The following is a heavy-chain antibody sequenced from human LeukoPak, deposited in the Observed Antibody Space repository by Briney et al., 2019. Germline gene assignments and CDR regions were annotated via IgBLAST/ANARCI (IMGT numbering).Heavy chain of an antibody. Sequence: SVKVSCKASGGTFSSYAISWVRQAPGQGLEWMGGIIPIFGTANYAQKFQGRVTITADKSTSTAYMELSSLRSEDTAVYYCARGGPFVVVVAALDYWGQGTLVTVSS. CDR1: GGTFSSYA. CDR2: IIPIFGTA. CDR3: ARGGPFVVVVAALDY. D-gene: IGHD2-15*01. J-gene: IGHJ4*02. V-gene: IGHV1-69*06.